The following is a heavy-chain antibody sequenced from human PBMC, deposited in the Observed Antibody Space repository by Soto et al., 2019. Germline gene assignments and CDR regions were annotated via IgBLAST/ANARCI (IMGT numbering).Heavy chain of an antibody. CDR1: GYTFTGYY. CDR3: ARADSMRAPHLHFDY. V-gene: IGHV1-2*04. Sequence: GPSVKVSCKASGYTFTGYYMHWVRQAPGQGLEWMGWINPNSGGTNYAQKFQGWVTMTRDTSISTAYMELSRLRSDDTAVYYCARADSMRAPHLHFDYWGQGTLVTVSS. D-gene: IGHD3-22*01. J-gene: IGHJ4*02. CDR2: INPNSGGT.